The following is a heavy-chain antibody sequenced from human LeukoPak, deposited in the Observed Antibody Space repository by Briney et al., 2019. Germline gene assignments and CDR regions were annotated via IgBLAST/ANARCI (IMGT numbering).Heavy chain of an antibody. CDR1: GGSISSYY. V-gene: IGHV4-59*01. D-gene: IGHD3-22*01. CDR2: IYYSGST. CDR3: ARDDRDYSTMINAFDI. Sequence: KPSETLSLTCTVSGGSISSYYWSWIRQPPGKGLEWIGYIYYSGSTNYNPSLKSRVTISVDTSKNQFSLKLSSVTAADTAVYYCARDDRDYSTMINAFDIWGQGTMVTVSS. J-gene: IGHJ3*02.